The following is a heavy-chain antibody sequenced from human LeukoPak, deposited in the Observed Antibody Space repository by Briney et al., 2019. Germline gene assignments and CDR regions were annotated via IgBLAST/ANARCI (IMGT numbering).Heavy chain of an antibody. CDR3: ARDGRITIFGVVINALDV. J-gene: IGHJ6*04. CDR2: IYTSGST. V-gene: IGHV4-61*02. D-gene: IGHD3-3*01. CDR1: GGSISSGSYY. Sequence: PSETLSLTCTASGGSISSGSYYWSWIRQPAGKGLEWIGRIYTSGSTNYNPSLKSRVTISVDTSKNQFSLKLSSVTAADTAVYYCARDGRITIFGVVINALDVWGKGTTVTVSS.